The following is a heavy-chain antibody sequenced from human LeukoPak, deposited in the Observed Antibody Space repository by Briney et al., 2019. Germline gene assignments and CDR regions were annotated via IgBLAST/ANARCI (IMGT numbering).Heavy chain of an antibody. D-gene: IGHD3-16*01. CDR3: ARGLRGPEY. CDR2: IATEGNDK. J-gene: IGHJ4*02. V-gene: IGHV3-7*02. Sequence: GGSLRLSCAASAFTFSRSWVNWVRQAPGRGLEWVASIATEGNDKYYVDSVKGRFTISRDNAKNTLYLQMNSLRAEDTAVYYCARGLRGPEYWGQGTLVTVSS. CDR1: AFTFSRSW.